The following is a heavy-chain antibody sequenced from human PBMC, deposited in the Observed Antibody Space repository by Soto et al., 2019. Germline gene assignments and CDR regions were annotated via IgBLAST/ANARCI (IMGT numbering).Heavy chain of an antibody. V-gene: IGHV4-31*03. J-gene: IGHJ4*02. D-gene: IGHD4-17*01. CDR3: AREPDYGDLLYLFDY. CDR1: GGSISSGGYY. Sequence: SETLSLTCTVSGGSISSGGYYWSWIRQHPGKGLEWIGYIYYSGSTYYNPSLKSRVTISVDTSKNQFSLKLSSVTAADTAVYYCAREPDYGDLLYLFDYWGQGTLVTVSS. CDR2: IYYSGST.